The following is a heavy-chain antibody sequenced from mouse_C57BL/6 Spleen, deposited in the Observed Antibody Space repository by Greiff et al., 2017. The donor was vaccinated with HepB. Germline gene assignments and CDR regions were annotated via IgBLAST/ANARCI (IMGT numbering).Heavy chain of an antibody. CDR2: ISSGGSYT. CDR1: GFTFSSYG. V-gene: IGHV5-6*01. Sequence: EVQGVESGGDLVKPGGSLKLSCAASGFTFSSYGMSWVRQTPDKRLEWVATISSGGSYTYYPDSVKGRCTISRDNAKNTLYLQMSSLKSEDTAMYYCARHTGYFDYWGQGTTLTVSS. CDR3: ARHTGYFDY. J-gene: IGHJ2*01.